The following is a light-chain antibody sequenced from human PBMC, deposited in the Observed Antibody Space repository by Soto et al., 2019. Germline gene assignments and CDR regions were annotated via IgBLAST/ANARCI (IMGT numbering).Light chain of an antibody. CDR1: SSDVGSYNL. V-gene: IGLV2-23*01. CDR3: CSYAGSVV. CDR2: EAS. J-gene: IGLJ2*01. Sequence: QSALTQPASVSGSPGQSITISCTGTSSDVGSYNLVSWYQQHPGKAPKLMIYEASKLPSGVSNRFSGSKSGNTASLTISGRQAEDEADYYCCSYAGSVVFGGGTKLTVL.